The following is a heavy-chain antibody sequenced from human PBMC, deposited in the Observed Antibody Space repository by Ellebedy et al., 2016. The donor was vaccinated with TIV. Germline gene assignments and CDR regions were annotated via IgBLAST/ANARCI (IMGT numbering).Heavy chain of an antibody. Sequence: GSLRLXXAVYGGSFSGYYWSWIRQHPGKGLEWIGEINHSGSTNYNPSLKSRVTISVDTSKNQFSLKLSSVTAADTAVYYCASRYYPFRQWLVRGWNYFDYWGQGTLVTVSS. V-gene: IGHV4-34*01. CDR2: INHSGST. D-gene: IGHD6-19*01. CDR1: GGSFSGYY. J-gene: IGHJ4*02. CDR3: ASRYYPFRQWLVRGWNYFDY.